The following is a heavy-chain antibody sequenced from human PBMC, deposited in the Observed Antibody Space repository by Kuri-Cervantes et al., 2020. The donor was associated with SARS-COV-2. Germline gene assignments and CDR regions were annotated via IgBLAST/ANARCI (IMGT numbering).Heavy chain of an antibody. Sequence: SETLSLTCAVYGGSFSGYYWSWIRQPPGKGLEWIGEINHSGSTNYNPSLKSRVTISVDTSKNQFSLKLSSVTAADTAVYYCARRRGGQLDPWGQGTLVTVSS. J-gene: IGHJ5*02. V-gene: IGHV4-34*01. CDR3: ARRRGGQLDP. D-gene: IGHD2-2*01. CDR2: INHSGST. CDR1: GGSFSGYY.